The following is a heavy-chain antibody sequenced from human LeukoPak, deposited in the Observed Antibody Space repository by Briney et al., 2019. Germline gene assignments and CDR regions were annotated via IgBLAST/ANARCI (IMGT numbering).Heavy chain of an antibody. J-gene: IGHJ4*02. CDR1: GYTFTSYG. CDR3: ARDLGDYYDSDGYYSARHFTY. V-gene: IGHV1-18*01. Sequence: ASVKVSCKASGYTFTSYGISWVRQAPGQGLEWMGWISTYNGNTNYAQNLQGRVTMTTDTSTSTAHMELRSLRSDDTAVYYCARDLGDYYDSDGYYSARHFTYWGQGTLVTGSS. D-gene: IGHD3-22*01. CDR2: ISTYNGNT.